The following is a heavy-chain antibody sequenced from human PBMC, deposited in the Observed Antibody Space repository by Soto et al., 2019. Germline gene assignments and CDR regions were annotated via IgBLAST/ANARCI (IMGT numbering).Heavy chain of an antibody. D-gene: IGHD2-21*01. Sequence: TSETLSLTCAVYGGSLSGYYWNWIRHSPGKGLEWIGEIDDSGSTNYNPSLTSRVTISVDTSKNQFSLKLSSVTAADTAAYYCARHIDGSRKASFDYWGQGTLVTVSS. J-gene: IGHJ4*02. CDR3: ARHIDGSRKASFDY. V-gene: IGHV4-34*01. CDR2: IDDSGST. CDR1: GGSLSGYY.